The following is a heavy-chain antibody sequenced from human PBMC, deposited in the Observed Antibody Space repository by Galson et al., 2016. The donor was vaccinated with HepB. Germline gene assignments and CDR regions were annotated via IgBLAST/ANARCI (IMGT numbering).Heavy chain of an antibody. V-gene: IGHV4-31*03. J-gene: IGHJ4*02. CDR2: IYYSVTT. CDR3: ARARRSGSGWYFDY. CDR1: GGSVTITDYY. D-gene: IGHD3-10*01. Sequence: TLSLTCTVSGGSVTITDYYWSWIRQHPGKGLEWIGYIYYSVTTYYSPSLKSRVTISVDTAKSQFSLWLSSVTAADTAVYYCARARRSGSGWYFDYWGQGALVTVSS.